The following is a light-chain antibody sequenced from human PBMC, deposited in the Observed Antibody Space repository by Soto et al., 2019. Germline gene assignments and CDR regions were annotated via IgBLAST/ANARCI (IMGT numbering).Light chain of an antibody. Sequence: QSALTQPPSASGSPGQSVTISCTGTSSDVGGYNYVSWYQQHPDKAPKLIIYEVSNRPSGVSNRFSGSKSGNTASLTISGLQAEDEADYYCSSYTSSSTLLFGGGTKVTVL. J-gene: IGLJ2*01. V-gene: IGLV2-14*01. CDR2: EVS. CDR1: SSDVGGYNY. CDR3: SSYTSSSTLL.